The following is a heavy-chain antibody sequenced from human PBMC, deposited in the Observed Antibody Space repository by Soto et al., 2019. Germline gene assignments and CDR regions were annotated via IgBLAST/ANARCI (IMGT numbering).Heavy chain of an antibody. CDR2: ISGSGIST. V-gene: IGHV3-23*01. Sequence: EVQLLESGGGLVQPGGSLRLSWVASGLTFSRNAMSWVRQAPGKGLEWVSAISGSGISTYIADSVKGRFTISRDNSKNTVSLQMNSLRAEDTALYYCASLPGADYDFWSGYFTHWGQGALVTVSS. D-gene: IGHD3-3*01. CDR1: GLTFSRNA. J-gene: IGHJ4*02. CDR3: ASLPGADYDFWSGYFTH.